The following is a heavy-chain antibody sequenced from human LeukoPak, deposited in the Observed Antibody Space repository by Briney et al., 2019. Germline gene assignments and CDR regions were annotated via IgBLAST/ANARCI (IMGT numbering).Heavy chain of an antibody. CDR1: GYTFTSYG. CDR2: IIPIFGTA. CDR3: ARGRRRYCSSTSCPYAFDI. V-gene: IGHV1-69*06. D-gene: IGHD2-2*01. Sequence: SVTVSCKASGYTFTSYGISWVRQAPGQGLEWMGGIIPIFGTANYAQKFQGRVTITADKSTSTAYMELSSLRSEDTAVYYCARGRRRYCSSTSCPYAFDIWGQGTMVTVSS. J-gene: IGHJ3*02.